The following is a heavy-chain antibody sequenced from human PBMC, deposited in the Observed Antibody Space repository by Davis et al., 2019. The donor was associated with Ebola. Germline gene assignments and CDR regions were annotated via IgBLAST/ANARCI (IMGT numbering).Heavy chain of an antibody. CDR1: GYNFANYW. Sequence: GESLKISCKGSGYNFANYWITWVRQMPGKGLEWMGIINPGDPETRYNPSFEGHVTISADKSISTVYLQWSSLKASDTAMYYCTRSKDNVVEPVGVDSWGQGTQITVSS. D-gene: IGHD3-3*01. CDR3: TRSKDNVVEPVGVDS. V-gene: IGHV5-51*01. CDR2: INPGDPET. J-gene: IGHJ5*01.